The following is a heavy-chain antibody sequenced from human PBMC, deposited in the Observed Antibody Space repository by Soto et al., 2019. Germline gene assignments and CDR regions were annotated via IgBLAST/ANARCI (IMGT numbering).Heavy chain of an antibody. J-gene: IGHJ5*02. CDR2: ISYDGSEK. CDR1: GFTFSSFG. Sequence: QVQLVESGGGVVQPGRSLRLSCAASGFTFSSFGIHWVRQAPGKWLEWVAVISYDGSEKYYADSVKGRFTISRDNSKNTLYLQMNSLRAEDTAVYHCAKDCGGRRSSNWFDPWGQGTLVTVSS. CDR3: AKDCGGRRSSNWFDP. D-gene: IGHD3-16*01. V-gene: IGHV3-30*18.